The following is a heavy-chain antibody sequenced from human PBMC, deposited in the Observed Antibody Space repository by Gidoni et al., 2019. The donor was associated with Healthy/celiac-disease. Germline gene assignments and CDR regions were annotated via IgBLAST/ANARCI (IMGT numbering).Heavy chain of an antibody. Sequence: QVQLQQWGAGLLKPSETLSLTCAVYGGSFSVYYWSWIRQPPGKGLEWIGEINHSGSTNYNPSLKSRVTISVDTSKNQFSLKLSSVTAADTAVYYCARPGSETWLPFVRPLDVWGQGTTVTVSS. CDR2: INHSGST. J-gene: IGHJ6*02. D-gene: IGHD5-12*01. CDR3: ARPGSETWLPFVRPLDV. V-gene: IGHV4-34*01. CDR1: GGSFSVYY.